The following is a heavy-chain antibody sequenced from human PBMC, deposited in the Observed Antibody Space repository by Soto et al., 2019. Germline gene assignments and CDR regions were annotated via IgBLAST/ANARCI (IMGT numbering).Heavy chain of an antibody. CDR3: AAETKSYFYGMDV. J-gene: IGHJ6*02. V-gene: IGHV3-30*03. CDR2: ISYDGSNK. CDR1: GLTFSSSA. Sequence: QVQLVESGGGVVQPGRSLRPSCAASGLTFSSSAMHWVRQAPGKGLEWVALISYDGSNKYYVDSVKGRFTISRDNSKNTLDLQMNSLREEDTAVYYCAAETKSYFYGMDVWGQGTTVTVSS.